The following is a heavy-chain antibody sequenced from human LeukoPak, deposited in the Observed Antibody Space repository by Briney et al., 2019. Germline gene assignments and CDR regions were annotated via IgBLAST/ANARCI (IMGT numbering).Heavy chain of an antibody. D-gene: IGHD3-22*01. CDR2: IKQDGSEK. V-gene: IGHV3-7*01. CDR1: GFTFSSYW. CDR3: AREPPHYDSSGFPDD. Sequence: GGSLRLSCAAFGFTFSSYWMSWVRQAPGKGLEWVANIKQDGSEKYYVDSVKGRFTISRDNAKNSLYLQMNSLRAEDTAVYYCAREPPHYDSSGFPDDWGQGTLVTVSS. J-gene: IGHJ4*02.